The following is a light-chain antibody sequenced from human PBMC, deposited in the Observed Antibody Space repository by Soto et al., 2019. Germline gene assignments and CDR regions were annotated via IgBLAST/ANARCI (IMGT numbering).Light chain of an antibody. CDR1: SSDAGGYYY. J-gene: IGLJ3*02. CDR3: SSYAGNNNFVV. CDR2: EVS. V-gene: IGLV2-8*01. Sequence: QSALTQPPSASGSTGQSVTISCTGSSSDAGGYYYVSWYQQHPGKAPKLMIYEVSKRPSGVPDRFSGSKSGNTASLTVSGLQAEDEADYYCSSYAGNNNFVVFGGGTKLTVL.